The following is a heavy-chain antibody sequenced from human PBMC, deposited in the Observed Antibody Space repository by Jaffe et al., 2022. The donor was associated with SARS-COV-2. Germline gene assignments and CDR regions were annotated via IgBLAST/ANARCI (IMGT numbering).Heavy chain of an antibody. CDR3: ARGTGGSSWFANYYFDY. J-gene: IGHJ4*02. CDR1: GGSFSGYF. V-gene: IGHV4-34*01. CDR2: INHSGSA. Sequence: QVRLQQWGAGLLRPSETLSRTCAVYGGSFSGYFWSWVRQPPGKGLEWIAEINHSGSANYNPSLKSRVTISIDTSKNQFSLRLNSLTAADTAVYYCARGTGGSSWFANYYFDYWDQGTLVTVSS. D-gene: IGHD6-13*01.